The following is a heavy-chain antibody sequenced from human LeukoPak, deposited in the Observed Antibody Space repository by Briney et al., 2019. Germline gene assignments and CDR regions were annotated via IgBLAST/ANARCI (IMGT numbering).Heavy chain of an antibody. CDR3: AKDPRGYSYGWFDP. D-gene: IGHD5-18*01. J-gene: IGHJ5*02. V-gene: IGHV3-23*01. CDR2: ISGSGGST. CDR1: GFTFSTYA. Sequence: GGSLRLSCAASGFTFSTYAMRWVRQAPGKGLEWVSVISGSGGSTDYADSVKGRFTISRDNSKNTVYLQMSSLRAEDTAVYYCAKDPRGYSYGWFDPWGQGTLVTVSS.